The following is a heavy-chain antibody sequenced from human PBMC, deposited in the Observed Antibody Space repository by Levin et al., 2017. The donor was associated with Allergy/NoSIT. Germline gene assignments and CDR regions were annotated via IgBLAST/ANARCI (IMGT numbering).Heavy chain of an antibody. J-gene: IGHJ6*02. Sequence: PGGSLRLSCAASGFTFSDYYMSWIRQAPGKGLEWVSYISSSGSTIYYADSVKGRFTISRDNAKNSLYLQMNSLRAEDTAVYYCARDTGRITMPTSGMDVWGQGTTVTVSS. CDR1: GFTFSDYY. CDR3: ARDTGRITMPTSGMDV. D-gene: IGHD3-10*01. CDR2: ISSSGSTI. V-gene: IGHV3-11*01.